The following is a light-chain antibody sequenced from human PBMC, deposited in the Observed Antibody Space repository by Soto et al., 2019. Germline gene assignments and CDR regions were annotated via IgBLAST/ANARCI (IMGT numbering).Light chain of an antibody. CDR2: WAS. J-gene: IGKJ4*01. V-gene: IGKV4-1*01. Sequence: DIVMTQSPDSLAVSLGERASINCKSSQGVLYSANNKNYLSCFQQKPGQPPKLLIYWASTRESGVPDRFSGSGSGTDFTLTISRLQAEDVAVYYCQQYYSSMTFGGGTKVEIK. CDR3: QQYYSSMT. CDR1: QGVLYSANNKNY.